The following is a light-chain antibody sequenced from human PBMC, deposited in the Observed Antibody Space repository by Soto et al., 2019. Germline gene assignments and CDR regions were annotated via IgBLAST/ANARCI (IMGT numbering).Light chain of an antibody. V-gene: IGKV1-9*01. Sequence: DIRLTQSPSFLSASLGDRVTITCPASQGIRNYLAWYQQKQGRAPKLLMYIASTLQTGVPSRFSGSQSGTEFTLTISSLQPEDFATYYCQQVNNYPITFGQGTRLEIK. CDR1: QGIRNY. J-gene: IGKJ5*01. CDR2: IAS. CDR3: QQVNNYPIT.